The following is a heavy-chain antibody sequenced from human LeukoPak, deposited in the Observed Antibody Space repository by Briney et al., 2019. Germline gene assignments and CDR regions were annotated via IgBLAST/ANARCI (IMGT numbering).Heavy chain of an antibody. CDR3: ARADNDYYYMDV. Sequence: GGSLRLSCAASGFTFSNYEMNWVRQAPGKGLVWVSYISSSGSTIYYADSVKGRFTISRDNAKNSLYLQMNSLRAEDTAVYYCARADNDYYYMDVWGKGTTVTISS. CDR2: ISSSGSTI. J-gene: IGHJ6*03. CDR1: GFTFSNYE. V-gene: IGHV3-48*03. D-gene: IGHD2-8*01.